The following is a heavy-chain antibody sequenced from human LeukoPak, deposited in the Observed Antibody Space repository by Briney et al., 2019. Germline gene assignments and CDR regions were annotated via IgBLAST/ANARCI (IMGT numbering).Heavy chain of an antibody. CDR1: GDSISSINW. V-gene: IGHV4-4*02. Sequence: SGTLSLTCAVSGDSISSINWWTWVRLSPEKGLEWIGEIHHSGKTNYNPSLKSRVNISLDKSKNHFSLRVNSVVAADTAIYYCAELGITMIGGVWGKGTTVTISS. CDR2: IHHSGKT. D-gene: IGHD3-10*02. J-gene: IGHJ6*04. CDR3: AELGITMIGGV.